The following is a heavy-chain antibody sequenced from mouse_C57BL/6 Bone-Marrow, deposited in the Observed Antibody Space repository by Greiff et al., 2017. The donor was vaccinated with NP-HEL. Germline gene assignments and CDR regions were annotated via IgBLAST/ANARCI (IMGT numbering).Heavy chain of an antibody. Sequence: VQLVESGAELVKPGASVKLSCKASGYTFTEYTIHWVKQRSGQGLEWIGWFYPGSGSIKYNEKFKDKATLTADKSSSTVYMELSRLTSEDSAVYFCARHEKESTMVTTAFDYWGQGTTLTVSS. CDR3: ARHEKESTMVTTAFDY. CDR2: FYPGSGSI. V-gene: IGHV1-62-2*01. CDR1: GYTFTEYT. J-gene: IGHJ2*01. D-gene: IGHD2-2*01.